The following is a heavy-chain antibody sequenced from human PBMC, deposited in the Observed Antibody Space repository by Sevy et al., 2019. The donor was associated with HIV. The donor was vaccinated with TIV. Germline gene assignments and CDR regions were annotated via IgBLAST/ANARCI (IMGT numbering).Heavy chain of an antibody. CDR1: GGSISSYY. Sequence: SETLSLTCTVSGGSISSYYWSWIRQPAGKGLEWIGRIYTSGSTNYNPSLKSRVTMSVDTSKNQFSLKLSSVTAADTAVYYCARGKSGSYYHYYYYYYMDVWGKWTTVTVSS. V-gene: IGHV4-4*07. CDR3: ARGKSGSYYHYYYYYYMDV. D-gene: IGHD1-26*01. J-gene: IGHJ6*03. CDR2: IYTSGST.